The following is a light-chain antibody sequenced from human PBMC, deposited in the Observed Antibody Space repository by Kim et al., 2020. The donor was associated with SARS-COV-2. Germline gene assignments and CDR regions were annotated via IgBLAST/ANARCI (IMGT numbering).Light chain of an antibody. CDR2: EVS. CDR3: SSYAGSKNV. Sequence: QSALTQPPSASGSPGQSVTISCTGTSSDVGGYNYVSWYQQHPGQAPKLMIYEVSKRSSGVPDRFSGSKSGNTASLTVSGLQAEDEADYYCSSYAGSKNVFGTGKKVTVL. V-gene: IGLV2-8*01. CDR1: SSDVGGYNY. J-gene: IGLJ1*01.